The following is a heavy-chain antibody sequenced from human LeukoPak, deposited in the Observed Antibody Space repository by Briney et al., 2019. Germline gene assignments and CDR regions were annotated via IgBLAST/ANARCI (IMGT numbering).Heavy chain of an antibody. J-gene: IGHJ5*02. Sequence: PGGSLRLSCAASGFTFSSYWMSWVRQAPGKGLEWVANIKQDGSEKYYVDSVKGRFTISRDNSKNILYLQMNSLRAEDTAIYYCARCTTASGWCNWLDPWGQGTLVTVSS. CDR3: ARCTTASGWCNWLDP. D-gene: IGHD6-19*01. CDR1: GFTFSSYW. V-gene: IGHV3-7*03. CDR2: IKQDGSEK.